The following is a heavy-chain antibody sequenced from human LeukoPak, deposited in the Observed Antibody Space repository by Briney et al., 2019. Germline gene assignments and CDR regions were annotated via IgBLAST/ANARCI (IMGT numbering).Heavy chain of an antibody. CDR2: ISYSGST. J-gene: IGHJ3*02. CDR3: ARDPRDDSSGYYTKGAFDI. CDR1: GGSISPYY. Sequence: PSETLSLTCTVSGGSISPYYWSRLRQPPGKGLEWIGYISYSGSTNYNPSLKTLRSRVTFSVDTSKNQFSLKLSSVTAADTAVYYCARDPRDDSSGYYTKGAFDIWGQGTMVTVSS. D-gene: IGHD3-22*01. V-gene: IGHV4-59*01.